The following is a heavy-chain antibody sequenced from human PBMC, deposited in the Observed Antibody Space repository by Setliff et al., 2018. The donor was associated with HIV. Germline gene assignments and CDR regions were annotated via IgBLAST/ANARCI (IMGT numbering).Heavy chain of an antibody. CDR2: INSYNGNT. V-gene: IGHV1-18*04. Sequence: GASVKVSCKASGYTFTTYGVNWVRQAPGQGLEWMGWINSYNGNTKFAQKFQGRVTMTTDTSTTTAFMELRNLRSDDTAVYYCAREGDYDFWSGYSTTFDYWGQGTLVTVSS. J-gene: IGHJ4*02. CDR3: AREGDYDFWSGYSTTFDY. D-gene: IGHD3-3*01. CDR1: GYTFTTYG.